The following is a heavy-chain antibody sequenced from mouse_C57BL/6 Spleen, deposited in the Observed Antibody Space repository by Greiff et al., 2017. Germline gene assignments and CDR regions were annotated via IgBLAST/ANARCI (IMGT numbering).Heavy chain of an antibody. Sequence: EVKLEESGGGLVQPGGSMKLSCVASGFTFSNYWMNWVRQSPGKGLEWVAQISLKSDNYATHYAESVKGRFTISREDSKSSVYLQMNNLRAEDTGIYYCTSLYYGNYGVAYWGQGTLVTVSA. V-gene: IGHV6-3*01. CDR2: ISLKSDNYAT. J-gene: IGHJ3*01. D-gene: IGHD2-1*01. CDR3: TSLYYGNYGVAY. CDR1: GFTFSNYW.